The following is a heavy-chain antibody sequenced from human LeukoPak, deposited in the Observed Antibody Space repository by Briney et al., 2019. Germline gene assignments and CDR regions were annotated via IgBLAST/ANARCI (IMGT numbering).Heavy chain of an antibody. V-gene: IGHV3-23*01. Sequence: PGGSLRLSCAASGFTFSSYAMSWVRQAPGKGLERVSAISGSGVSTYYADSVKGRFTISRDNSRDTLYLQMNSLRAEDTAVYYWAKYVGGYNYVDYWGQGTLVTVSS. CDR2: ISGSGVST. J-gene: IGHJ4*02. CDR1: GFTFSSYA. CDR3: AKYVGGYNYVDY. D-gene: IGHD5-18*01.